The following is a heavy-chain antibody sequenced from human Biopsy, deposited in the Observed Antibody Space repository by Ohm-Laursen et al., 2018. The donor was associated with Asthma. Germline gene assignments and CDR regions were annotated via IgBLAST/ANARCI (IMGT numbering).Heavy chain of an antibody. Sequence: SVKVSCKSLGGTFNTYVIGWVRQAPGQGLEWMGGINSVFGTTTYPQKFQDRVTITADDSTSTVYMELSSLRSEDTAVYYCARKAGPCISRACYSLDFWGQGTLVTVSS. J-gene: IGHJ4*02. CDR2: INSVFGTT. V-gene: IGHV1-69*13. CDR3: ARKAGPCISRACYSLDF. CDR1: GGTFNTYV. D-gene: IGHD2-15*01.